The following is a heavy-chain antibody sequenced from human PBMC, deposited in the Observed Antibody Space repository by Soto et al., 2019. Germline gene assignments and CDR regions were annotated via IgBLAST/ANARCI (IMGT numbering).Heavy chain of an antibody. D-gene: IGHD3-22*01. J-gene: IGHJ6*02. V-gene: IGHV3-23*01. Sequence: ETLSLTCAVYGGSFSGYYWSWIRQAPGKGLEWVSAISGSGGSTYYADSVKGRFTISRDNSKNTLYLQMNSLRAEDTAVYYCAKALYDSSGSNNYYYYGMDVWGQGTTVTVSS. CDR3: AKALYDSSGSNNYYYYGMDV. CDR1: GGSFSGYY. CDR2: ISGSGGST.